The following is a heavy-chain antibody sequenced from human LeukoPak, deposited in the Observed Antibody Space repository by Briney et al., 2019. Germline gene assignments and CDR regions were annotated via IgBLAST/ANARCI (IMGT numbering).Heavy chain of an antibody. Sequence: NPSQTLSLTCNVSGGSINTANYYWTWIRQPPGKGLEWIGYISYSGTPYYNPSLNSRVTISLYTSKNQFSLRLNSVTAADTAMYYCARDRYGDFEDYWGQGTLVTVSS. D-gene: IGHD4-17*01. J-gene: IGHJ4*02. V-gene: IGHV4-30-4*08. CDR1: GGSINTANYY. CDR2: ISYSGTP. CDR3: ARDRYGDFEDY.